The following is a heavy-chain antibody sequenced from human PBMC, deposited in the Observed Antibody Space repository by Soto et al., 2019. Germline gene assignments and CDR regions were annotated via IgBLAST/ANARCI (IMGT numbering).Heavy chain of an antibody. J-gene: IGHJ6*02. CDR1: GFTFSSYG. Sequence: QVQLVESGGGVVQPGRSLRLSCAASGFTFSSYGMHWVRQAPGKGLEWVAVISYDGSNKYYADSVKGRFTISRDNSKNTLYLQMNSLSAEDTAVYYCAKDRGGWYFNGMDVWGQGTTVTVSS. CDR2: ISYDGSNK. V-gene: IGHV3-30*18. CDR3: AKDRGGWYFNGMDV. D-gene: IGHD6-19*01.